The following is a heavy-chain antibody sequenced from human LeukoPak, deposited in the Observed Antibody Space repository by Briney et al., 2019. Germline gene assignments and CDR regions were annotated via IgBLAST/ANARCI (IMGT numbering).Heavy chain of an antibody. CDR2: ISAYSGNT. Sequence: ASVKVSCKASGYTFTSYGISWVRQAPGQGLEWMGWISAYSGNTNYAQKLQGRVTMTTDTSTSTAYMELRSLRSDDTAVYYCARERRYCSGGSCYSTRALGYWGQGTLVTVSS. D-gene: IGHD2-15*01. CDR3: ARERRYCSGGSCYSTRALGY. J-gene: IGHJ4*02. CDR1: GYTFTSYG. V-gene: IGHV1-18*01.